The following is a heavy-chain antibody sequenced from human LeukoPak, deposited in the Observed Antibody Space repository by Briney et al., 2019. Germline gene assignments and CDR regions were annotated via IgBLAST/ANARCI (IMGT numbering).Heavy chain of an antibody. V-gene: IGHV3-43D*04. D-gene: IGHD2-2*01. CDR1: GLTFDDYA. CDR3: AKDAYCSSTSCYYMEV. Sequence: GGSLRLSCAASGLTFDDYAMRWVGHAPGKGLEWVSIISWDGGSTYYADCVKGRFTIYRDNSKNSLYLQMNSLRAEDTALYYCAKDAYCSSTSCYYMEVWGKGTTVTVSS. J-gene: IGHJ6*03. CDR2: ISWDGGST.